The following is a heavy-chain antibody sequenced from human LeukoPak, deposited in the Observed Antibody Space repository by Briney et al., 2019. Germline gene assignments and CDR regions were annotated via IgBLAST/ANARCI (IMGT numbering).Heavy chain of an antibody. V-gene: IGHV4-39*07. Sequence: SETLSLTCTVSGGSLSSSSYYWGWIRQPPGKGLEWIGSIYYSGSTYYNPSLKSRVTISVDTSKNQFSLKLSSVTAADTAVYYCARDYYGSGSFYMNVWGQGTTVTVSS. CDR3: ARDYYGSGSFYMNV. D-gene: IGHD3-10*01. CDR2: IYYSGST. CDR1: GGSLSSSSYY. J-gene: IGHJ6*02.